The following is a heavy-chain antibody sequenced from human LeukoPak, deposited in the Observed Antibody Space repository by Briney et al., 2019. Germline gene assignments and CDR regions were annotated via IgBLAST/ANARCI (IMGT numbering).Heavy chain of an antibody. V-gene: IGHV4-59*12. CDR1: GFSISSYY. Sequence: SETLSLTCSVSGFSISSYYWSWIRQPPGKGLEWIGYIYYSGSTNYNPSLKSRVTISVDTSKNQFSLKLSSVTAADTAVYYCARGQGEAFDIWGQGTMVTVSS. CDR3: ARGQGEAFDI. J-gene: IGHJ3*02. CDR2: IYYSGST. D-gene: IGHD3-10*01.